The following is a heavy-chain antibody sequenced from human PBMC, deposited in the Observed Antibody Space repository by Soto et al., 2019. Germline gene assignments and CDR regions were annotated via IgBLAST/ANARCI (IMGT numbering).Heavy chain of an antibody. V-gene: IGHV3-23*01. J-gene: IGHJ5*02. CDR2: ITESGSST. CDR1: GFSFSTCA. D-gene: IGHD1-26*01. CDR3: EKGGIGRGGLPP. Sequence: EVQLLESGGGLEQPGGSLRLSCAASGFSFSTCAMSWVRQASGKGLEWVSSITESGSSTYHADSVKGRFIISRDNSKNSLFWKRNSRRAGAPAVYYGEKGGIGRGGLPPGGQGPLVTVSS.